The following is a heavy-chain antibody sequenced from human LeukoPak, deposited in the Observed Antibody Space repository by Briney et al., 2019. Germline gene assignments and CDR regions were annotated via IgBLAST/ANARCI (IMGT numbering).Heavy chain of an antibody. Sequence: GASVKVSCKASGYTFTSYGISWVRQAPGQGLEWMGWISAYNGNTNYAQKLQGRVTMTTDTSTSTAYMEPRSLRSDDTAVYYCARGEFSYYDFWSGSPDLDYWGQGTLVTVSS. CDR1: GYTFTSYG. CDR3: ARGEFSYYDFWSGSPDLDY. J-gene: IGHJ4*02. D-gene: IGHD3-3*01. CDR2: ISAYNGNT. V-gene: IGHV1-18*01.